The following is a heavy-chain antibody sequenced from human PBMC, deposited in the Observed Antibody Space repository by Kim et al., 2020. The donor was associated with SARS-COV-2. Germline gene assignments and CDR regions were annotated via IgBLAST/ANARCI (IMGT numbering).Heavy chain of an antibody. CDR2: INHSGST. D-gene: IGHD5-12*01. Sequence: SETLSLTCAVYGGSFSGYYWSWIRQPPGKGLEWIGEINHSGSTNYNPSLKSRVTISVDTSKNQFSLKLSSVTAADTAVYYCASRARGRDGYNYGYWGQGTLVTVSS. CDR1: GGSFSGYY. CDR3: ASRARGRDGYNYGY. V-gene: IGHV4-34*01. J-gene: IGHJ4*02.